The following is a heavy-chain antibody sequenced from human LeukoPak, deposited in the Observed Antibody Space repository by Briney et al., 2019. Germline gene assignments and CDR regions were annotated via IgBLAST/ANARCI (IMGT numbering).Heavy chain of an antibody. CDR1: GGSISSYY. Sequence: SETLSLTCTVSGGSISSYYWSWVRQPPGKGLEWIASIYYSGSTYYNPSLKSRVTISVDTSKNQLSLKLSSLTAADTAVYYCARHEYSGSYYGLSWFDPWGQGTLVTVSS. CDR2: IYYSGST. CDR3: ARHEYSGSYYGLSWFDP. J-gene: IGHJ5*02. D-gene: IGHD1-26*01. V-gene: IGHV4-59*05.